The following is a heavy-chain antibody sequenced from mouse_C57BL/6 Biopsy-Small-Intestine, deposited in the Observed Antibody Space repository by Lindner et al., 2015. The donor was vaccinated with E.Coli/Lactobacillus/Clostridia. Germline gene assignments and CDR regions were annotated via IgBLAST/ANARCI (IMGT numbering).Heavy chain of an antibody. J-gene: IGHJ3*01. CDR2: INPGSGGT. V-gene: IGHV1-54*01. CDR1: GYAFTNYL. CDR3: AQEASWFAY. Sequence: VQLQESGAELVRPGTSVKVSCKASGYAFTNYLIEWVKQRPGQGLEWIGVINPGSGGTNYNEKFKGKATLTADKSSSTAYMQLSSLTSEDSAVYYCAQEASWFAYWGQGTLVTVSA. D-gene: IGHD3-3*01.